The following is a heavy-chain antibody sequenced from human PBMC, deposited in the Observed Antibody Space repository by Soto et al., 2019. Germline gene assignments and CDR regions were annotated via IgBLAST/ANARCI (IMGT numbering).Heavy chain of an antibody. J-gene: IGHJ5*02. Sequence: QVQLVQSGAEVKKPGASVKVSCKASGYTFTSYGISWVRQAPGQGLEWMGWISAYNGNTNYAQKLQGRVTMTTDTSTSTAYMELRSLRSDDTAVYYCARAAGIAVAGANGGYNWFDPWGQGTLVTVSS. V-gene: IGHV1-18*01. CDR1: GYTFTSYG. CDR2: ISAYNGNT. D-gene: IGHD6-19*01. CDR3: ARAAGIAVAGANGGYNWFDP.